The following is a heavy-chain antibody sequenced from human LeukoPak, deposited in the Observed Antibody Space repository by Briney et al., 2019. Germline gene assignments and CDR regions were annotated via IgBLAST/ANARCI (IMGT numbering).Heavy chain of an antibody. J-gene: IGHJ6*02. V-gene: IGHV1-24*01. CDR3: ATGDPGEGGDGYNSDYYYGMDV. CDR2: FDPEDGET. Sequence: ASVKVSCKVSGYTLTELSMHWVRQAPGKGLEWMGGFDPEDGETIYAQKFQGRVTMTEDTSTDTAYMELSSLRSEDAAVYYCATGDPGEGGDGYNSDYYYGMDVWGQGTTVTVSS. D-gene: IGHD5-24*01. CDR1: GYTLTELS.